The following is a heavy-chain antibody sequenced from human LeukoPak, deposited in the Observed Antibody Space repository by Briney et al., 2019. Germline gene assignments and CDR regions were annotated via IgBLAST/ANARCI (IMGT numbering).Heavy chain of an antibody. Sequence: GGSLRLSCAASGFTFSSYWMHWVRQAPGKGLVWVSRINSDGSSTSYADSVKGRFTISRDNAKNTLYLQMNSLRAEDMALYYCAKANYDSSGSLPYFGHWGQGTLVTVSS. CDR1: GFTFSSYW. J-gene: IGHJ4*02. CDR2: INSDGSST. CDR3: AKANYDSSGSLPYFGH. D-gene: IGHD3-22*01. V-gene: IGHV3-74*01.